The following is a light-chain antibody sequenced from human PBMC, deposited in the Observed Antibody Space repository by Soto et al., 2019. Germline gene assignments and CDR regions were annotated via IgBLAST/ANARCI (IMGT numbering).Light chain of an antibody. J-gene: IGKJ3*01. CDR2: AAS. CDR3: QQSYTTVFT. Sequence: DIQMTQSPSSLSASVGDRVTITCRASQSISNYLNWYQQKPGKAPKLLIYAASSLQSGVPSRFRGSGSGTDFTLTISSLQTEDFATYSCQQSYTTVFTFGPGTNVDIK. V-gene: IGKV1-39*01. CDR1: QSISNY.